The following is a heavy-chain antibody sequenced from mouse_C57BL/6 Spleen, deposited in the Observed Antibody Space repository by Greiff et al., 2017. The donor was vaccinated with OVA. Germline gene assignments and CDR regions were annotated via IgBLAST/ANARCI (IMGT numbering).Heavy chain of an antibody. CDR2: INPRNGGT. CDR3: ASPYYYGSSYVYAMDY. D-gene: IGHD1-1*01. J-gene: IGHJ4*01. CDR1: GYTFTSYW. Sequence: QVQLQQPGTELVKPGASVKLSCKASGYTFTSYWMHWVKQRPGQGLEWIGNINPRNGGTNYNEKFKSKATLTVDKSSSTAYMQLSSLTSEDAAVYYCASPYYYGSSYVYAMDYWGQGTSVTVSS. V-gene: IGHV1-53*01.